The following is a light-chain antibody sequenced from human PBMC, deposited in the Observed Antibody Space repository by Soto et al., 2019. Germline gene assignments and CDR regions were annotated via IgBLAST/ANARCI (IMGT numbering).Light chain of an antibody. CDR3: SSYTSSITYV. CDR1: SSDVGGYNY. CDR2: EVS. Sequence: QSVLTQPASVSGSPGQSITISCTGTSSDVGGYNYVSWYQQHPGKAPKLMIYEVSNRPSGVSNRFSGSKSGNTASLTISGLQAEDEADYYCSSYTSSITYVFGTGTKSPP. V-gene: IGLV2-14*01. J-gene: IGLJ1*01.